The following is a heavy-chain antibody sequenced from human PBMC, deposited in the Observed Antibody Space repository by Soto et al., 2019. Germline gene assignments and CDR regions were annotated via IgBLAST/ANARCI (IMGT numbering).Heavy chain of an antibody. V-gene: IGHV4-4*02. Sequence: QVQLQESGPGLVKPSGTLSLTCAVSGASISSSNWWSWVRQPPGKGLEWIGEIYHSGSTNYNPSLKSRVTLSVDKSKNQFSLKLSSVTAADTAVYYCASTRNLWLYSYDHWGQGTLVTVSS. CDR3: ASTRNLWLYSYDH. J-gene: IGHJ4*02. CDR1: GASISSSNW. CDR2: IYHSGST. D-gene: IGHD5-18*01.